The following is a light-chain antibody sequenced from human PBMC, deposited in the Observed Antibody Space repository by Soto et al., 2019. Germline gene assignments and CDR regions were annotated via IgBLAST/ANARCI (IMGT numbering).Light chain of an antibody. V-gene: IGKV1-39*01. CDR1: QSISTY. CDR2: ATS. Sequence: DIQINQSPSSLSVSVGDRVPITCRASQSISTYLNWYQQKPGKAPKLLIYATSNLQSGVPSRFGGSGSGTDFTLTISTLQPEDVATYFCQQSYRTPITFGQGTRLEI. CDR3: QQSYRTPIT. J-gene: IGKJ5*01.